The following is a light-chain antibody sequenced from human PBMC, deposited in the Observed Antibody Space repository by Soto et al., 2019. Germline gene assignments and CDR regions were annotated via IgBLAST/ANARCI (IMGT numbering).Light chain of an antibody. CDR2: ETS. Sequence: DIQMTQSPSSVSASVGDRVTITCRASQGISSWLAWYQQHQGKAPKLLIYETSNLQAGVPPRFSGSRSGPQFTLTISSLQPEDFATYYCQQVHTFPPSFGGGTKVEVK. V-gene: IGKV1-12*01. CDR3: QQVHTFPPS. CDR1: QGISSW. J-gene: IGKJ4*01.